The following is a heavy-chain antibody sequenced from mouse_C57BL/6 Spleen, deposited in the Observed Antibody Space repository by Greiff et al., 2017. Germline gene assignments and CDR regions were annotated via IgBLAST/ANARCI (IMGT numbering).Heavy chain of an antibody. CDR3: ARFDRYYWSFDV. Sequence: VQLQQSGPELVKPGASVKISCKASGYTFTDYDMNWVKQSHGKSLEWIGDINPNNGGTSYNQKFKGKATLSVDKSSRTSYMELRSLTSEDSAVYYCARFDRYYWSFDVWGTGTPVTVSS. J-gene: IGHJ1*03. CDR1: GYTFTDYD. CDR2: INPNNGGT. V-gene: IGHV1-26*01.